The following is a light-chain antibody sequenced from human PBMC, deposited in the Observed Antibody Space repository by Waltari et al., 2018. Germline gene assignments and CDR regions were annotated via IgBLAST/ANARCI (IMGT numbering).Light chain of an antibody. CDR3: SSYTTSRTLAV. J-gene: IGLJ2*01. CDR2: DVS. Sequence: QSALTQPASVSGSPGQSLTISCTGTSMALGGYDYLSGYQQYPGRAPKLLIYDVSIRPSGVSDRFSGSKSANTASLTIYGLQAEDEADYYCSSYTTSRTLAVFGGGTKLTVL. CDR1: SMALGGYDY. V-gene: IGLV2-14*03.